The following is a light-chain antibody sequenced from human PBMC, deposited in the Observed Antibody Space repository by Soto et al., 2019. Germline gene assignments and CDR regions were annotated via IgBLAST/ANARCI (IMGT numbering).Light chain of an antibody. J-gene: IGKJ3*01. Sequence: EIVLTQSPGTLSLSPGERATLSCRASQSVSSSYLAWYQQKPGQAPRLLMHGASSKATCIPNRFSGSGSGTDFTLSSIRLGPEDFAVYYCQQYGSSFGPGTKVDIK. CDR2: GAS. CDR1: QSVSSSY. CDR3: QQYGSS. V-gene: IGKV3-20*01.